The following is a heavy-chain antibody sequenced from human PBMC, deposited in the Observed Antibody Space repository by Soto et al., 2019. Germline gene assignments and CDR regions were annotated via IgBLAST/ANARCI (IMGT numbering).Heavy chain of an antibody. V-gene: IGHV3-30*18. Sequence: QVQLVESGGGVVQPGRSLRLSCVASGFTFSSYVMHWVRQAPGKGLEWVAVISYDGNNKYHIDSVKVRFTISRDNSKNTLYLQMNSLRAEDTAVYYCAKDKERSTGWYVVGGDYWGQGTPVTVSS. J-gene: IGHJ4*02. CDR2: ISYDGNNK. D-gene: IGHD6-19*01. CDR1: GFTFSSYV. CDR3: AKDKERSTGWYVVGGDY.